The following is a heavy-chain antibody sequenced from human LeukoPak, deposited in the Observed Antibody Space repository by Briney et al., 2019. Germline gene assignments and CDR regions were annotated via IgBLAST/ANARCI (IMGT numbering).Heavy chain of an antibody. D-gene: IGHD3-10*01. CDR1: GFSFSTYW. V-gene: IGHV3-74*01. Sequence: GGSLRLSCAAPGFSFSTYWMHWVRQAPGKGLVWVSRINSDGSSTTYADSVKGRFTISRDNAKNTLYLQMNSLRAEDTAVYYCAVGVGDHWGQGTLVTVFS. CDR2: INSDGSST. CDR3: AVGVGDH. J-gene: IGHJ4*02.